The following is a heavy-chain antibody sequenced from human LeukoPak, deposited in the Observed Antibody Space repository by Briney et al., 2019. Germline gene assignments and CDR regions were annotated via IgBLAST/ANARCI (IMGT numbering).Heavy chain of an antibody. D-gene: IGHD3-10*01. V-gene: IGHV3-33*01. J-gene: IGHJ5*02. CDR2: IWYDGSNK. CDR1: GFTFSSYG. CDR3: ARDTGYYGSGSFIVPNWFDP. Sequence: GGSLRLSCAASGFTFSSYGMHWVRQAPGKGLEWVAVIWYDGSNKYYADSVKGRFTISRDNSKNTLYLQMNSLRAEDTAVYYCARDTGYYGSGSFIVPNWFDPWGQGTLVTVSS.